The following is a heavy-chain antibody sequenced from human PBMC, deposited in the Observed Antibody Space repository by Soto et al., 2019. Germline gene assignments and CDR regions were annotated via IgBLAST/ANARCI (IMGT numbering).Heavy chain of an antibody. CDR3: AARFVDTAMGPYYYYYGMDV. Sequence: SVKVSCKASGFTFTSSAVQWVRQARGQRLEWIGWIVVGSGNTNYAQKFQERVTITRDMSTSTAYMELSSLRSEDTAVYYCAARFVDTAMGPYYYYYGMDVWGQGTTVTVSS. CDR1: GFTFTSSA. V-gene: IGHV1-58*01. D-gene: IGHD5-18*01. J-gene: IGHJ6*02. CDR2: IVVGSGNT.